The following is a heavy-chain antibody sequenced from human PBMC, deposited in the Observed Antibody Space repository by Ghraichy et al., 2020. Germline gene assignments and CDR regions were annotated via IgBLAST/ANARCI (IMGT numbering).Heavy chain of an antibody. D-gene: IGHD3-3*01. CDR1: RETVTSYY. CDR3: ARALIFWSGYSLFDY. Sequence: ASVKVSCKTGRETVTSYYTYWVLVARGLGLEWMGWINPNSVGTNYAQKFQGRVTMTRDTSISTAYMELSRLRSDDTAVYYCARALIFWSGYSLFDYWGQGTLVTVSS. J-gene: IGHJ4*02. CDR2: INPNSVGT. V-gene: IGHV1-2*02.